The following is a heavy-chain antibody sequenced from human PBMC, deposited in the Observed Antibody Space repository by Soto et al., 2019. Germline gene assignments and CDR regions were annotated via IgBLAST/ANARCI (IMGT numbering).Heavy chain of an antibody. CDR2: IGTAGDT. CDR3: ARGATEYCSGGSCYRDGAFDI. D-gene: IGHD2-15*01. Sequence: EVQLVESGGGLVQPGGSLRLSCAASGFTFSSYDMHWVRQATGKGLEWVSAIGTAGDTYYPGSVKGRFTISRENAKNSLYLQMNSLRAGDTAVYYCARGATEYCSGGSCYRDGAFDIWGQGTMVTVSS. J-gene: IGHJ3*02. V-gene: IGHV3-13*01. CDR1: GFTFSSYD.